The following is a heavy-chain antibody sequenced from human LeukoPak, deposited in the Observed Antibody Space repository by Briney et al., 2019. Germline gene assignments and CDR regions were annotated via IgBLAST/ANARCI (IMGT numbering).Heavy chain of an antibody. CDR2: INLNSGGT. CDR1: GYTFTGYY. Sequence: ASVKVSFTASGYTFTGYYMHWVRQAPGQGVEWRGWINLNSGGTNYAQKFTGWVTMTRDTSISTASMELSRLSSDATAVSYCARAPFTIFGVLKVRSYGMDVRGHGTTVTVSS. D-gene: IGHD3-3*01. V-gene: IGHV1-2*04. CDR3: ARAPFTIFGVLKVRSYGMDV. J-gene: IGHJ6*02.